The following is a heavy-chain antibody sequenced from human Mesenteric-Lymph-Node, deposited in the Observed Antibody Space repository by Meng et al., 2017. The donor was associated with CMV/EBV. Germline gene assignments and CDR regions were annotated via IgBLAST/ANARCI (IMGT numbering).Heavy chain of an antibody. J-gene: IGHJ4*02. Sequence: SETLSLTCAVYGGSFSGYYWSWIRQPPGKGLEWIGEINHSGSTHYNPSLKSRVTISVVTSKNQFSLRLSSVTAADTAVYYCARELSGSYYNFWGQGTLVTVSS. CDR1: GGSFSGYY. CDR2: INHSGST. V-gene: IGHV4-34*01. D-gene: IGHD1-26*01. CDR3: ARELSGSYYNF.